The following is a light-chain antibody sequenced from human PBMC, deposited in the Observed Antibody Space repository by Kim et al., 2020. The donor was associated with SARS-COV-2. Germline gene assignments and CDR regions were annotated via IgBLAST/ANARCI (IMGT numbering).Light chain of an antibody. Sequence: SSPGERATLSCGASPSVSNNYLAWYQQKLGQAPRLLIYGVSTRATGIPDRFSGSGSGTDFTLTISRLEPEDFAVYYCQQYGSSQYTFGQGTKLEI. CDR1: PSVSNNY. CDR3: QQYGSSQYT. J-gene: IGKJ2*01. V-gene: IGKV3-20*01. CDR2: GVS.